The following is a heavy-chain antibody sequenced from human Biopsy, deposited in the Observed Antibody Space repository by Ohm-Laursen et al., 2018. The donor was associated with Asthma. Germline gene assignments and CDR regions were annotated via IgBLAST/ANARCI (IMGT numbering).Heavy chain of an antibody. CDR1: GFILSNYD. J-gene: IGHJ4*02. CDR3: AGGDWYGSASNGY. Sequence: SLRLSCTASGFILSNYDMHWVRQAPGKGLEWVAVLSYNGNNKYYADSVRGRFTISRDNSENTLYLQMNSLRVEDTAVYYRAGGDWYGSASNGYWGQGTLVTVSS. D-gene: IGHD6-6*01. V-gene: IGHV3-30*03. CDR2: LSYNGNNK.